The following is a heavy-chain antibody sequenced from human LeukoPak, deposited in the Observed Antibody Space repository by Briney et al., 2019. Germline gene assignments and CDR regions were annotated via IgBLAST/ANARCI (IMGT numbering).Heavy chain of an antibody. J-gene: IGHJ4*02. V-gene: IGHV3-64D*09. Sequence: GGSLRLSCSASGFSFSSCAMHWVRQAPGKGLDFVSGISNNGGSTHYADSVKGRFIISRDNSKNTLYLQMRSLRADDTAVYYCARDCSSTICYPDFWGQGTLVTVSS. CDR2: ISNNGGST. CDR3: ARDCSSTICYPDF. CDR1: GFSFSSCA. D-gene: IGHD2-2*01.